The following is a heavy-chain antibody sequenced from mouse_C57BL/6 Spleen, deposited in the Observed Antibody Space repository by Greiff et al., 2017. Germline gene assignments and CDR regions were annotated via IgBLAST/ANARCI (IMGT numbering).Heavy chain of an antibody. V-gene: IGHV1-53*01. CDR2: INPRNGGT. Sequence: VQLQQPGTELVKPGASVKLSCKASGYTFTSYWMHWVKQRPGQGLEWIGNINPRNGGTNYNEKFKSKATLTVDKSSSTAYMQLSSLTSEDAAVYYWARSKDGSSDGGGFDYWGQGTTLTVSS. J-gene: IGHJ2*01. CDR1: GYTFTSYW. D-gene: IGHD1-1*01. CDR3: ARSKDGSSDGGGFDY.